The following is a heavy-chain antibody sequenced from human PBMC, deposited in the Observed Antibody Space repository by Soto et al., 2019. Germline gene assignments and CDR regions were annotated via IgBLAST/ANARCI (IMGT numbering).Heavy chain of an antibody. Sequence: QVQLVESVGGVVQPGRSLRLSCAASGFTFSSYGMHWVRQAPGKGLEWVAVVLYDGRNKYYADSVKGRFTISRDNSKNTVYLQMNSLRAEDTAVYYCAKAGYYDSSGYYELDYWGQGTLVTVSS. CDR3: AKAGYYDSSGYYELDY. CDR1: GFTFSSYG. D-gene: IGHD3-22*01. J-gene: IGHJ4*02. V-gene: IGHV3-30*18. CDR2: VLYDGRNK.